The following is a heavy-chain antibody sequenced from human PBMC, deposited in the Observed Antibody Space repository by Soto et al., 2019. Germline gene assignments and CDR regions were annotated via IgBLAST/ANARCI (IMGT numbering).Heavy chain of an antibody. D-gene: IGHD6-25*01. Sequence: GGSLRLSCAASGFTFSSYAMHWVRQAPGKGLEWVAVISYDGSNKYYADSVKGRFTISRDNSKNTLYLQMNSLRAEDTAVYYCARVGVLKPAAHNRLRSPYYYYGMDVWGQGTTVTVSS. CDR3: ARVGVLKPAAHNRLRSPYYYYGMDV. CDR1: GFTFSSYA. V-gene: IGHV3-30-3*01. CDR2: ISYDGSNK. J-gene: IGHJ6*02.